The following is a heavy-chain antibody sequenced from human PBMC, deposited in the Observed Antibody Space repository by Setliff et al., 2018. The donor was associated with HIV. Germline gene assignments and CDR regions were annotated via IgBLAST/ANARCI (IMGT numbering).Heavy chain of an antibody. D-gene: IGHD2-15*01. CDR3: ARGFEGFCSGGSCHWFDS. Sequence: SETLSLTCAVYGGSFSDYYWNWIRQTPGKGLEWLGEIDHRGRTNYNPALKNRVTISRDTSKNQFSLRLSSTTVADTAVYYCARGFEGFCSGGSCHWFDSWGQGTLVTVSS. V-gene: IGHV4-34*01. J-gene: IGHJ5*01. CDR1: GGSFSDYY. CDR2: IDHRGRT.